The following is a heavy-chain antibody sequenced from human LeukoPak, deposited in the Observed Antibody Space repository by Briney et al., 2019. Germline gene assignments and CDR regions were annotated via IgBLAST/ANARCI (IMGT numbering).Heavy chain of an antibody. D-gene: IGHD3-22*01. CDR1: GGSINSGSYS. CDR3: ARADRSGYFGNVVALDI. Sequence: SETLSLTCTVSGGSINSGSYSWTWIRQPAGKGLEWIGRIHISGSTDYTPSLKSRVTISVDTSKNQFSLKLSSVTAADTAVYYCARADRSGYFGNVVALDIWGQGTMVTVSS. CDR2: IHISGST. V-gene: IGHV4-61*02. J-gene: IGHJ3*02.